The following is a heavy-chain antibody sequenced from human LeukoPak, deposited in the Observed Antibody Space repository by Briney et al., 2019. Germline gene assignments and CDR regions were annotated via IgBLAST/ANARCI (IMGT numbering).Heavy chain of an antibody. Sequence: SETLSLTCTVSGGSISSSSYYWGWIRQPPGKGLEWIGSIYYSGSTYYNPSLKSRVTISVDTSKNQFSLKLSSVTAADTAVYYCARSLSSGWQVFDYWGQGTLVTVSS. J-gene: IGHJ4*02. CDR3: ARSLSSGWQVFDY. CDR2: IYYSGST. CDR1: GGSISSSSYY. D-gene: IGHD6-19*01. V-gene: IGHV4-39*07.